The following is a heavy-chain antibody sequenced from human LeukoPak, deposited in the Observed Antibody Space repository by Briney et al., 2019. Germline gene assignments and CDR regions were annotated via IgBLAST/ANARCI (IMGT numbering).Heavy chain of an antibody. CDR3: ARAPAVAGTSYYFDY. CDR2: IYHSGST. J-gene: IGHJ4*02. D-gene: IGHD6-19*01. Sequence: PSGTLSLTCAVSGGSISSSNWWSWVRQPPGKGLEWIGEIYHSGSTNYNPSLKSRVTISVDKSKNQFSLKLSSVTAADTAVYYCARAPAVAGTSYYFDYWDQGTLVTVSS. CDR1: GGSISSSNW. V-gene: IGHV4-4*02.